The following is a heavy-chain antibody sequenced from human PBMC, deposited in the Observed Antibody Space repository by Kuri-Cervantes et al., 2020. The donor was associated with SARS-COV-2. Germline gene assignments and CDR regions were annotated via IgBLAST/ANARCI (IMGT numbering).Heavy chain of an antibody. D-gene: IGHD2-2*01. CDR1: GGSISSHY. V-gene: IGHV4-59*11. Sequence: SETLSLTCTVSGGSISSHYWSWIRQPPGKGLEWIGYIYYSGSTNYNPSLKSRVTISVDTSKNRFSLKLSSVTAADTAVYYCAREGPVPAAIVSAAFDIWGQGTMVTVSS. CDR3: AREGPVPAAIVSAAFDI. CDR2: IYYSGST. J-gene: IGHJ3*02.